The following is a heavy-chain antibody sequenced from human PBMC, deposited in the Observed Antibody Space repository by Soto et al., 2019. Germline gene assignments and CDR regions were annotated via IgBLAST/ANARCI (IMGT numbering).Heavy chain of an antibody. CDR1: GFTFSSYG. CDR3: AKDLYSNYYFDY. D-gene: IGHD6-13*01. J-gene: IGHJ4*02. V-gene: IGHV3-30*18. Sequence: GGSLRLSCAASGFTFSSYGMHWVRKAPGKGLEWVAVISYDGSNKYYADSVKGRFTISRDNSKNTLYLQMNSLRAEDTAVYYCAKDLYSNYYFDYWGQGTLVTVSS. CDR2: ISYDGSNK.